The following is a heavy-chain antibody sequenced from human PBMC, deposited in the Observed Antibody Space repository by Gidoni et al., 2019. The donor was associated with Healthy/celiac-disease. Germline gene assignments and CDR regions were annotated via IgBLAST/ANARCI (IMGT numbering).Heavy chain of an antibody. V-gene: IGHV3-23*01. Sequence: EVQLLESGGGLVQPGGSLRLSCAASGFTFSSYAMSWVRQAPGKGLEWVSAISGSGGSTYYADSVKGRFTISRDNSKNTLYLQMNSLRAEDTAVYYCAKDQRWELPRPGDFDYWGQGTLVTVSS. D-gene: IGHD1-26*01. CDR3: AKDQRWELPRPGDFDY. CDR2: ISGSGGST. CDR1: GFTFSSYA. J-gene: IGHJ4*02.